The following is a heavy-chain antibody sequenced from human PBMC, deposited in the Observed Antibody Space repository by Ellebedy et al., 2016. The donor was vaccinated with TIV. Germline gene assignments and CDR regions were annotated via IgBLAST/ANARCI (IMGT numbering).Heavy chain of an antibody. CDR3: APRDGSYTY. CDR1: GFIFNNYA. CDR2: ISSSGTTT. J-gene: IGHJ4*02. D-gene: IGHD3-10*01. Sequence: GESLKISCEASGFIFNNYAMNWVRQAPGKGLEWVSFISSSGTTTHYADSVKGRFTISRDNDKKSLFLQMSSLRAEDPAVYYCAPRDGSYTYWGQGTLVTVSS. V-gene: IGHV3-48*03.